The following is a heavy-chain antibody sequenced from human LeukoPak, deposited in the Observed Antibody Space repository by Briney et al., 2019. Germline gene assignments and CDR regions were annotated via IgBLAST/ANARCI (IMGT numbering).Heavy chain of an antibody. CDR1: GFTFSSYW. D-gene: IGHD2-2*01. V-gene: IGHV3-74*01. CDR2: INTDGSST. CDR3: ASLVVVPARGAFDI. J-gene: IGHJ3*02. Sequence: GGSLRLSCAASGFTFSSYWMHWVRQAPGKGLVWVSRINTDGSSTSYADSVKGRFTISRDNAKNTLYLQMNSLRAEDTAVYYCASLVVVPARGAFDIWGQGTMVTVSS.